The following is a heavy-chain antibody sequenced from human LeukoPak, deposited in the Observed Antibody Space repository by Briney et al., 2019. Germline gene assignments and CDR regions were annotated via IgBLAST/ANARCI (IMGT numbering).Heavy chain of an antibody. CDR2: LYSGGNT. Sequence: GGSLRLSCAASGCSVSTDYMTWVRQAPGKGLEWVSTLYSGGNTYYADSVKGRFTISRDNSKNTLYLEMNSLRAEDTAVYYCARGWGSFENWGQGTLVAVSS. CDR1: GCSVSTDY. V-gene: IGHV3-53*01. D-gene: IGHD7-27*01. J-gene: IGHJ4*02. CDR3: ARGWGSFEN.